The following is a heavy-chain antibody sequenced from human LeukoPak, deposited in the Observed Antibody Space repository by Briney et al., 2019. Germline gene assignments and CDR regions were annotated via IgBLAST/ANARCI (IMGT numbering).Heavy chain of an antibody. Sequence: PGGSLGLSCAASGFTFDDYAMHWVRQAPGKGLEWVSGISWNSGSIGYADSVEGRFTISRDNAKNSLYLQMNSLRAEDTALYYCAKDGYSSSFSPPSFDPWGQGTLVTVSS. V-gene: IGHV3-9*01. D-gene: IGHD6-6*01. J-gene: IGHJ5*02. CDR2: ISWNSGSI. CDR3: AKDGYSSSFSPPSFDP. CDR1: GFTFDDYA.